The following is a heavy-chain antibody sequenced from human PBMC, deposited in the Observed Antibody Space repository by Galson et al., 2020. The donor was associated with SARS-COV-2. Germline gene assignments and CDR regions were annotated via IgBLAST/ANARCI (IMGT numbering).Heavy chain of an antibody. J-gene: IGHJ4*02. CDR2: ISTTGTYT. D-gene: IGHD2-15*01. Sequence: SLKISCAASGFNFSDYFMSWIRQTPGKGLEWVSYISTTGTYTNYAGSVTGRFTISRDNAKSSLYLQMNSLRAEDTAVYYCARAPRYCSGGSCPPVDYWGQGTLVTVSS. CDR1: GFNFSDYF. CDR3: ARAPRYCSGGSCPPVDY. V-gene: IGHV3-11*06.